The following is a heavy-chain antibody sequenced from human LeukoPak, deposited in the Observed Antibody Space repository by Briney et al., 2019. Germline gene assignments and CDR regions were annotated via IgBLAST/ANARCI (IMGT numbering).Heavy chain of an antibody. J-gene: IGHJ4*02. CDR2: IYPGDSDT. V-gene: IGHV5-51*01. CDR1: GYSFTTYW. D-gene: IGHD2-2*01. CDR3: ARRQGCSSTSCPPDS. Sequence: GESLKISFRGSGYSFTTYWIGWVRQMPGKGLEWMGIIYPGDSDTRYSPSFQGQVTMSADKSINTAYLQWSSLKASGTAMYYCARRQGCSSTSCPPDSWGQGTLVTVSS.